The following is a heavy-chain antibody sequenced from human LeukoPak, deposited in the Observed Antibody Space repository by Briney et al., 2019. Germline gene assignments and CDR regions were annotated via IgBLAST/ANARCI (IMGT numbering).Heavy chain of an antibody. CDR1: GGSFSGYY. CDR2: INHSGST. V-gene: IGHV4-34*01. Sequence: PSETLSLTCAVYGGSFSGYYWSWIRQPPGKGLEWIGEINHSGSTNYNPSLKSGVIISVETSKNQLSLKLSSVTAADTAVYYCGGGRSPCYSARYYYYYYMDVWGKGTTVTVSS. J-gene: IGHJ6*03. D-gene: IGHD3-22*01. CDR3: GGGRSPCYSARYYYYYYMDV.